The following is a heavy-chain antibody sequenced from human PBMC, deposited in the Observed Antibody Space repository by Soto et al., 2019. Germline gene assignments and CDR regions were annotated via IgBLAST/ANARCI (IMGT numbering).Heavy chain of an antibody. J-gene: IGHJ4*02. D-gene: IGHD3-9*01. CDR1: GGTFSSYA. CDR2: IIPIFGTA. V-gene: IGHV1-69*01. CDR3: ARANDILTGYYPCAY. Sequence: QVQLVQSGAEVKKPGSSVKVSCKASGGTFSSYAISWVRQAPGQGLEWMGGIIPIFGTANYAQKFQGRVTITADESTSTAHMELSSLRSEDTAVYYCARANDILTGYYPCAYWGQGTLVTVSS.